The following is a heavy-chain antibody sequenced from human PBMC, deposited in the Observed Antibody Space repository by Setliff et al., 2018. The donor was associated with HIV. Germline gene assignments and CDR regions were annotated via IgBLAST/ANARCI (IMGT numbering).Heavy chain of an antibody. D-gene: IGHD4-17*01. CDR1: GYSISSGYY. J-gene: IGHJ4*02. Sequence: SETLSLTCGVSGYSISSGYYWGWIRQPPGKGLEWIGYIYYTGSTNYNPSLKSRLTISVDTSKNQFSLKLRSVTAADTAVYYCARDPPGYGDSNDYWGQGTLVTVSS. V-gene: IGHV4-38-2*02. CDR3: ARDPPGYGDSNDY. CDR2: IYYTGST.